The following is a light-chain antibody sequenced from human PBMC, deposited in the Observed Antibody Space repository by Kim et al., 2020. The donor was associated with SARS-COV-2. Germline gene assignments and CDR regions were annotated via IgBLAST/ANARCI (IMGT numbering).Light chain of an antibody. CDR1: SSDVMSYNL. J-gene: IGLJ3*02. V-gene: IGLV2-23*02. CDR3: CSYAGSSWV. Sequence: PGQSITISCTGTSSDVMSYNLVSWYQHHPGNAPKLVIYEVSERPSGVSYRFSGFKSGNTASLTLSGLQADDEADYYCCSYAGSSWVFGGGTQLTVL. CDR2: EVS.